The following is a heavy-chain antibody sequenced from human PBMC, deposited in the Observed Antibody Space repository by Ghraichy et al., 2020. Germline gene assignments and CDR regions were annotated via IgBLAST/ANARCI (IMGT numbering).Heavy chain of an antibody. V-gene: IGHV3-23*01. CDR1: GFTFTNFV. Sequence: GGSLRLSCTASGFTFTNFVINWVRQAPGKGLEWVSAVSGRGAGTYYADSVRGRFIISRDNSKNSVSLQMNSLRTDDTAVYYCAKRARQWPGKLVDPPYNYFSPWGQGTLVTVSS. J-gene: IGHJ5*02. D-gene: IGHD2-2*01. CDR2: VSGRGAGT. CDR3: AKRARQWPGKLVDPPYNYFSP.